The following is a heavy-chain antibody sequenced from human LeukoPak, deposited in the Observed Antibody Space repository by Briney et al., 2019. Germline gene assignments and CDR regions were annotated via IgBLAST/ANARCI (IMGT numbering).Heavy chain of an antibody. CDR1: VGSFSGYY. CDR3: ARLWQQQLGRKTDY. J-gene: IGHJ4*02. V-gene: IGHV4-34*01. Sequence: IPSETLSLTCAVYVGSFSGYYWSWIRQPPGKGLEWIGEINHSGSTNYNPSLKSRVTISVDTSKNQFSLKPSSVTAADTAVYYCARLWQQQLGRKTDYWGQGTLVTVSS. CDR2: INHSGST. D-gene: IGHD6-13*01.